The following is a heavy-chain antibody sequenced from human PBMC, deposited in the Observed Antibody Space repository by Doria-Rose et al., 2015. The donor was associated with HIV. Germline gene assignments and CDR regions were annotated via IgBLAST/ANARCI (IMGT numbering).Heavy chain of an antibody. Sequence: VQLVESGGGLVRPGGSLRLSCATSGFTFSSHRINWVRQAPGKGLEWVSSISSTSAYINYADSVRGRFTIFRDNARNSLYLQVDSLRAEDTAIYYCATGVTLDYWGQGTLVTVSS. V-gene: IGHV3-21*01. CDR1: GFTFSSHR. CDR3: ATGVTLDY. D-gene: IGHD3-10*01. J-gene: IGHJ4*02. CDR2: ISSTSAYI.